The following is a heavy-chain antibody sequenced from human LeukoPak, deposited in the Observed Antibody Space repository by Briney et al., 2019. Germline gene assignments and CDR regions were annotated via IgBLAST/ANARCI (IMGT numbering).Heavy chain of an antibody. CDR3: ARRPGYYDSSGSYSANYFDS. D-gene: IGHD3-22*01. Sequence: PGESLKISCKGSGYSFTSYWIGWVRQMPGKGLEWMGVIYPGDSDTRYSPSFQGQVTISADKSVSTAYLQWSSLKASDTAIYYCARRPGYYDSSGSYSANYFDSWGQGTLVTVSS. CDR2: IYPGDSDT. J-gene: IGHJ4*02. V-gene: IGHV5-51*01. CDR1: GYSFTSYW.